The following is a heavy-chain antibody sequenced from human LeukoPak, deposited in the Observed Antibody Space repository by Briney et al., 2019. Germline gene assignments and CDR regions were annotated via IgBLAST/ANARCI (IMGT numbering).Heavy chain of an antibody. CDR1: GGTFSIYT. Sequence: SVTVSFKSSGGTFSIYTFSLVRQAPGQGLEWMGRIIPILGITNYTQKFQGRVTITADKSTTTAYMELNSLRSEDTAVYYCARVADNSGYTFDSWGQGTLVTVSS. CDR2: IIPILGIT. V-gene: IGHV1-69*02. D-gene: IGHD3-22*01. CDR3: ARVADNSGYTFDS. J-gene: IGHJ4*02.